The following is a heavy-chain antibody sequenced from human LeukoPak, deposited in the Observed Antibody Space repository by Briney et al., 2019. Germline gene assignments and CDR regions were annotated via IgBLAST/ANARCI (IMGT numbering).Heavy chain of an antibody. Sequence: SWIRQPPGKGLEWIGYIYYSGSTYYNPSLKSRVTISVDTSKNQFSLKLSSVTAADTAVYYCARAGRGYYYGMDVWGQGTTVTVSS. J-gene: IGHJ6*02. CDR3: ARAGRGYYYGMDV. CDR2: IYYSGST. V-gene: IGHV4-30-4*08.